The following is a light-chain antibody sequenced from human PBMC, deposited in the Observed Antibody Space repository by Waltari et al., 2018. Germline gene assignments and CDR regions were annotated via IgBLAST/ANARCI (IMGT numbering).Light chain of an antibody. CDR2: QDS. CDR1: KLGNKF. J-gene: IGLJ1*01. Sequence: SYELTQPPSVSVSPGQTATIACSGDKLGNKFTSWYQQKPGQSPILVIYQDSKRPSGIPERFSGSNSGNTATLTISGTQAMDDADYYCQAWDTITESYVFGGRTKVTVL. CDR3: QAWDTITESYV. V-gene: IGLV3-1*01.